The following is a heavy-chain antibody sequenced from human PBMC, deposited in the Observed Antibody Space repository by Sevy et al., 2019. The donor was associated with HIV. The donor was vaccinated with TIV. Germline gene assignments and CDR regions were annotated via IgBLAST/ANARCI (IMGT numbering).Heavy chain of an antibody. J-gene: IGHJ5*02. Sequence: GGSLRLSCAASGFTFSGYDMHWVRQATGKGLEWVSAIGTAGDTYYPGSVKGRFTISRENAKNSLYLQMNSLRAGDTAVYYCARGINDYYDSSGYYSNWFDPWGQGTLVTVSS. D-gene: IGHD3-22*01. CDR1: GFTFSGYD. CDR3: ARGINDYYDSSGYYSNWFDP. V-gene: IGHV3-13*01. CDR2: IGTAGDT.